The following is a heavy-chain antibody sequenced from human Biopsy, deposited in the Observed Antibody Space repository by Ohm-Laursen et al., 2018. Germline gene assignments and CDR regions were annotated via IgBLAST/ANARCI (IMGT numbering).Heavy chain of an antibody. CDR2: VDWDDYK. Sequence: TQILTLTRSFSGFSLSARGMCVSWIRQAPGKALEWLARVDWDDYKDYSASLQTKLSISKDTSNDQVVLTVNNVDPADTATYYCARTPILIVSAGPVYRHRRHLQGMDVWGQGIAVTVS. D-gene: IGHD6-13*01. J-gene: IGHJ6*02. CDR3: ARTPILIVSAGPVYRHRRHLQGMDV. CDR1: GFSLSARGMC. V-gene: IGHV2-70*11.